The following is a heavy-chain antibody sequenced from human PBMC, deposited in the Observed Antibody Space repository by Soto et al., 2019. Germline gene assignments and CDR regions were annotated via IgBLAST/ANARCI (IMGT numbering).Heavy chain of an antibody. CDR3: ARGFRANWFIGWFDP. CDR1: GFTFSSYE. D-gene: IGHD3-10*01. CDR2: ISSSGSTI. J-gene: IGHJ5*02. V-gene: IGHV3-48*03. Sequence: GSLRISCAASGFTFSSYEMNWVRQSPGKGLEWVSYISSSGSTIYYADSVKGRFTISRDNAKNSLYLQMNSLRAEDTAVYYCARGFRANWFIGWFDPWGQGTLVTVSS.